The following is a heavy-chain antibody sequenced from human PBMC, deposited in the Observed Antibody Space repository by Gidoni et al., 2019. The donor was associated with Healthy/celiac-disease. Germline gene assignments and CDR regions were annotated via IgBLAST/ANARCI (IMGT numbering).Heavy chain of an antibody. D-gene: IGHD3-10*01. CDR2: ISSSSSTI. J-gene: IGHJ4*02. Sequence: EVQLVESGGGLVQPGGSLRLSCAASGFTFSSYSMNWVRPAPGKGLEWVSYISSSSSTIYYADSVKGRFTISRDNAKNSLYLQMNSLRDEDTAVYYCAREGGFYYYGSGSYYITPKYFDYWGQGTLVTVSS. CDR1: GFTFSSYS. CDR3: AREGGFYYYGSGSYYITPKYFDY. V-gene: IGHV3-48*02.